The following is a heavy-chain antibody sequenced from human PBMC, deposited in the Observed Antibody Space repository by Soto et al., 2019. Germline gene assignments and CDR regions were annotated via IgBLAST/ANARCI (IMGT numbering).Heavy chain of an antibody. CDR1: GITFSDYD. CDR3: ATSGNFFYYYGMDV. J-gene: IGHJ6*02. V-gene: IGHV3-11*01. Sequence: PGGSLRLSCAASGITFSDYDMNWIRQAPGKGLHWVSYISRSGDTTYYAESVKGRFTISRDNAKKSLHLQMNGLRAEDTAVYYCATSGNFFYYYGMDVWGRGTTVTVSS. CDR2: ISRSGDTT.